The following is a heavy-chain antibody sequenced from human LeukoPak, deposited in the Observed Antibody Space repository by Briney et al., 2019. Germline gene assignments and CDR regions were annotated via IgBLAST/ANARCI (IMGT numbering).Heavy chain of an antibody. Sequence: ASVKVSCKASGYTFTGCYMHWVRQAPGQGLEWMGWINPNSGGTNYAQKFQGRVTMTRDTSISTAYMELSRLRSDDTAVYYCARVKSYSYGPDYWGQGTLVTVSS. D-gene: IGHD5-18*01. CDR2: INPNSGGT. V-gene: IGHV1-2*02. J-gene: IGHJ4*02. CDR1: GYTFTGCY. CDR3: ARVKSYSYGPDY.